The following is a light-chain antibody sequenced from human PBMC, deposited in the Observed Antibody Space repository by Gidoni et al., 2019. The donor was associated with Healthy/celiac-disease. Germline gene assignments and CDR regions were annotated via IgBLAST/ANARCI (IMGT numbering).Light chain of an antibody. V-gene: IGKV3-15*01. CDR1: QSVSSN. Sequence: DIVMTQSPATLSVSPGERATLSCRASQSVSSNLAWYQQKPGQAPRLLIYGASTRDTGIPARFSGSGSGTEFTLTISSLQSEDFAVYYCQQFAGTFGQGTKVEIK. CDR3: QQFAGT. J-gene: IGKJ1*01. CDR2: GAS.